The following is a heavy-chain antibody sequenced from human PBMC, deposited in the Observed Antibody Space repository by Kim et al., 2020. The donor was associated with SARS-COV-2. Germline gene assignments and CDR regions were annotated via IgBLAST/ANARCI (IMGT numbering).Heavy chain of an antibody. CDR2: MYSRGNT. CDR1: GDSISSGGYC. V-gene: IGHV4-31*03. J-gene: IGHJ6*03. CDR3: AREHYYYHFMDV. Sequence: SETLSLTCTVAGDSISSGGYCWSWIRQHPGKGLEWIASMYSRGNTYYNPSLKSRVMTSVDTSNNQFSLRVSSVTAADTAVYYCAREHYYYHFMDVWGKGTTVTVSS.